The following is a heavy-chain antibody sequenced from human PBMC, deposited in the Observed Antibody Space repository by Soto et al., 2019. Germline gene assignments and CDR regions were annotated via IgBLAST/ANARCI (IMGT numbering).Heavy chain of an antibody. CDR3: ARGFVVPAAIRWFDP. D-gene: IGHD2-2*01. CDR2: INHSGST. J-gene: IGHJ5*02. CDR1: GGSFSGYY. V-gene: IGHV4-34*01. Sequence: HSETLSLTCAVYGGSFSGYYWSWIRQPPGKGLEWIGEINHSGSTNYNPSLKSRVTISVDTSKNQFSLKLSSVTAADTAVYYCARGFVVPAAIRWFDPWGQGTLVTVSS.